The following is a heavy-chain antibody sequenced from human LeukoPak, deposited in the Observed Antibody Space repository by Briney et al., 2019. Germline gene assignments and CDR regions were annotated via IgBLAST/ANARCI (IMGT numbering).Heavy chain of an antibody. Sequence: GGSLRLSGAAPEFTFSRYAMTWVRQAPGKGLEWVSSITSRDGRTAYTDSVKGRFTVSRDNSKNTLYLQMNSLRVEDTAVYYCAKDPNGDYVGAFDFWGQGTLVTVSS. CDR3: AKDPNGDYVGAFDF. D-gene: IGHD4-17*01. CDR2: ITSRDGRT. J-gene: IGHJ3*01. V-gene: IGHV3-23*01. CDR1: EFTFSRYA.